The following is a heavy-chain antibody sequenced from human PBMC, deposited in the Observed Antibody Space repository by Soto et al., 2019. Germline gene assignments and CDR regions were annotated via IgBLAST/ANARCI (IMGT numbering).Heavy chain of an antibody. CDR2: ISYDGSNK. V-gene: IGHV3-30-3*01. CDR3: ARDRSSLYDSSGYAFDP. Sequence: PGGSLRLSCAASGFTFSSYAMDWVRQAPGKGLEWVAVISYDGSNKYYADSVKGRFTISRDNSKNTLYLQMNSLRAEDTAVYYCARDRSSLYDSSGYAFDPWGQGTLVTVSS. CDR1: GFTFSSYA. D-gene: IGHD3-22*01. J-gene: IGHJ5*02.